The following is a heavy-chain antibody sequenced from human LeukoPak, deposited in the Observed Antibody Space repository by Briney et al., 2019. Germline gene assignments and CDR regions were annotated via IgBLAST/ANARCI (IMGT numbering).Heavy chain of an antibody. CDR3: ALLAVASDFDY. J-gene: IGHJ4*02. CDR1: GFPFSFYE. Sequence: GGSLRLSCAVSGFPFSFYEMNWVRQAPGKGLEWVSNIASSGRNMYYADSVKGRFSISRDNAKSSLYLQMNSLRVEDTAIYYCALLAVASDFDYWGQGALVTVSS. D-gene: IGHD6-19*01. CDR2: IASSGRNM. V-gene: IGHV3-48*03.